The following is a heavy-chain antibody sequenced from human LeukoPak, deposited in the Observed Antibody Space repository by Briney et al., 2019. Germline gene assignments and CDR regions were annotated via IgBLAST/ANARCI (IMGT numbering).Heavy chain of an antibody. CDR1: GGSISSNNYY. CDR3: ARDGTSGWYNWFDP. CDR2: IYTSGST. V-gene: IGHV4-61*02. J-gene: IGHJ5*02. D-gene: IGHD6-19*01. Sequence: SETLSLTCTVSGGSISSNNYYWSWIRQPAGKGLEWIGRIYTSGSTNYNPSLKSRVTISIDPSKNQFSLKLSSVTAADTAFYYCARDGTSGWYNWFDPWGQGTLVTVSS.